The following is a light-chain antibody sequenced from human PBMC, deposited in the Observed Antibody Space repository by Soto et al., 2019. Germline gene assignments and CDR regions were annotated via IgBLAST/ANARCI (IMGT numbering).Light chain of an antibody. Sequence: QSALTQPASVSGSPGQSITISCTGTSSDVGGYNYVSWYQQFPGTAPKLMLHDVSNRPSGVSNRFSGSKSGNTASLTISGLQAEDEADYFCSSYTSTSPVVFGGGTKLTVL. CDR2: DVS. V-gene: IGLV2-14*03. CDR3: SSYTSTSPVV. CDR1: SSDVGGYNY. J-gene: IGLJ2*01.